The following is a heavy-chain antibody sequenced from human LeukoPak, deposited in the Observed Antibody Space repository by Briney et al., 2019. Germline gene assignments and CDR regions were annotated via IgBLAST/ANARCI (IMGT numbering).Heavy chain of an antibody. CDR2: IYSDNT. J-gene: IGHJ4*02. Sequence: GGSLRLSCTVSGFTVSSNSMSWVRQAPGKGLEWVSFIYSDNTHYSDSVKGRFTISRDNSKNTLYLQMNSLRAEDTAVYYCARAKPKNMVRGLIMRRESRYYFDYWGQGTLVTVSS. CDR1: GFTVSSNS. D-gene: IGHD3-10*01. V-gene: IGHV3-53*01. CDR3: ARAKPKNMVRGLIMRRESRYYFDY.